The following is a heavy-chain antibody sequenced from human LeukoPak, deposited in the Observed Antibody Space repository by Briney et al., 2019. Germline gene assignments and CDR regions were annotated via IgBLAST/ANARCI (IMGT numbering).Heavy chain of an antibody. Sequence: PGGSLRLPCAASGFTFSSYWMQWVRQAPGKGLVWVSRINSDGSSASYADSVKGRFTISRDNAKNTLFLQMNSLRAEDTAVYYCARHLTYGGWNSWGQGTLVTVSS. V-gene: IGHV3-74*01. CDR1: GFTFSSYW. J-gene: IGHJ4*02. CDR3: ARHLTYGGWNS. CDR2: INSDGSSA. D-gene: IGHD4-23*01.